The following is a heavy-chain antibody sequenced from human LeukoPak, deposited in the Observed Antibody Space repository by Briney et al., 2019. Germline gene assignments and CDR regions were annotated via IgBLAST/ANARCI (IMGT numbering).Heavy chain of an antibody. J-gene: IGHJ5*02. V-gene: IGHV1-8*01. Sequence: ASVKVSCKASGYTFTSYGINWVRQATGQGLEWMGWMNPNSGNTGYAQKFQGRVTMTRNTSISTAYMELSSLRSEDTAVYYCARTPRHYTVATRVDIWFDPWGQGTLVTVSS. CDR3: ARTPRHYTVATRVDIWFDP. CDR1: GYTFTSYG. CDR2: MNPNSGNT. D-gene: IGHD4-23*01.